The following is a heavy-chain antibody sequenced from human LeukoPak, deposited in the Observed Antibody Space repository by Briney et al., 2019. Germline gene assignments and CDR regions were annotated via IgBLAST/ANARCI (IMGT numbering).Heavy chain of an antibody. CDR2: INPNDGDT. V-gene: IGHV1-2*02. J-gene: IGHJ4*02. CDR3: ARANFLYCSSSTCLFDY. Sequence: ASVKVSCKASGCTFTDYYMHWVRQPPGQGFEWMGWINPNDGDTNYAQKFQGRVTMTRDTSISTAHMEVSRLRSDDTAVYYCARANFLYCSSSTCLFDYWGQGTLVTVSS. D-gene: IGHD2-2*01. CDR1: GCTFTDYY.